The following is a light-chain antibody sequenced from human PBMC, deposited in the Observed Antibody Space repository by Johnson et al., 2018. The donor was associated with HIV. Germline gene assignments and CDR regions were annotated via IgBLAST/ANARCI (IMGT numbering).Light chain of an antibody. CDR2: DNT. CDR1: SSNIGINY. Sequence: QSVLTQPPSVSAAPGQKVTISCSGSSSNIGINYVSWYQQLPGTAPKLLIYDNTKRPSGIPDRFSGSKSGTSATLGITGLQTGDEAVYYCGTWDSSLSAYVVGTGTKVTVL. V-gene: IGLV1-51*01. CDR3: GTWDSSLSAYV. J-gene: IGLJ1*01.